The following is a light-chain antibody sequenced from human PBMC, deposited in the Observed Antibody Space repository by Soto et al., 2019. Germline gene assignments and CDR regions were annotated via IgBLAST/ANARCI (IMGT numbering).Light chain of an antibody. V-gene: IGLV1-51*02. J-gene: IGLJ1*01. CDR2: ENN. Sequence: QSVLTQPPSVSAAPGQKVTISCSGSNTNIGNNYLSWYQQLPGTAPKLLIFENNKRPLVIPDRFSASKSGTSATLAITGLQTGDAADYYCGTWDNSLSLPYVFGTGTKVTVL. CDR3: GTWDNSLSLPYV. CDR1: NTNIGNNY.